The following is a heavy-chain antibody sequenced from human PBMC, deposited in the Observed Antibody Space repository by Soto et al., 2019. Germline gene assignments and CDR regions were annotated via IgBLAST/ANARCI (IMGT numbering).Heavy chain of an antibody. Sequence: QVQLEQSGGEVKKPGSSVKVSCKASGVTFSKFIMTWVRQAPGLGLEWVGGIIPIFGTANYAQKFQGRATITADESTSTSYLEVSTPRSEDTAVYYCAKVRYSSPMGYYYGMDVWGQGTAVTVSS. V-gene: IGHV1-69*01. CDR3: AKVRYSSPMGYYYGMDV. D-gene: IGHD6-19*01. CDR1: GVTFSKFI. J-gene: IGHJ6*02. CDR2: IIPIFGTA.